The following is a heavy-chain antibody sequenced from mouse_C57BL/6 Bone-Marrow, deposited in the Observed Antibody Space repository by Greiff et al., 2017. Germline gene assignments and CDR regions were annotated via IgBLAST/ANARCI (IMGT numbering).Heavy chain of an antibody. CDR1: GYTFTSYT. J-gene: IGHJ2*01. D-gene: IGHD1-1*01. CDR3: ARWHYGSLSWDY. V-gene: IGHV1-4*01. CDR2: INPSSGYT. Sequence: QVQLQQSGAELVRPGASVKMSCKASGYTFTSYTMHWVKQRPGQGLEWIGYINPSSGYTKYNQKFKDKATLTADKSSSTAYMQLSSLTSEDSAVYYGARWHYGSLSWDYWGQGTTLTVSS.